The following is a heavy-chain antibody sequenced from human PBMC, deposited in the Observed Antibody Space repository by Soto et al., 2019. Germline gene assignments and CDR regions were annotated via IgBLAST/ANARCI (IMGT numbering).Heavy chain of an antibody. CDR3: ARDSGYSYGKNDY. V-gene: IGHV3-21*01. CDR2: ISSSSSYI. J-gene: IGHJ4*02. CDR1: GFTFSSYS. D-gene: IGHD5-18*01. Sequence: GGSLRLSCAASGFTFSSYSMNWVRQAPGKGLEWVSSISSSSSYIYYGDSVKGRFTISRDNAKNSLYLQMNSLRAEDTAVYYCARDSGYSYGKNDYWGQGTLVTVSS.